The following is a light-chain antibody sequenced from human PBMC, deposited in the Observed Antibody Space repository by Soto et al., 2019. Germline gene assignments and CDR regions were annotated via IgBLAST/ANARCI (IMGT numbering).Light chain of an antibody. CDR2: GAS. J-gene: IGKJ5*01. CDR1: QSISSSY. Sequence: EIVLTQSPGTLSLSPGKRATLSCRASQSISSSYLAWYQQRPGQAPRLLIYGASSRATGIPDRFSGSGSGTDFTLTISSLQAEDVAVYYCHQYYTTPAITFGQGTRPEIK. V-gene: IGKV3-20*01. CDR3: HQYYTTPAIT.